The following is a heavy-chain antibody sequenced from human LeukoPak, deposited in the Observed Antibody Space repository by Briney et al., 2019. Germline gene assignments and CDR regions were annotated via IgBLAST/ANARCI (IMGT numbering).Heavy chain of an antibody. V-gene: IGHV1-2*02. D-gene: IGHD6-6*01. Sequence: ASVKVSCKASGYTFTGYYMHWVRQAPGQGLEWMGWINPNSGGTNYAQKFQGRVAMTRDTSISTAYLELNRLRSDDTAVYYCAREGRYSSSSSGPYFDYWGQGTLVTVSS. J-gene: IGHJ4*02. CDR1: GYTFTGYY. CDR2: INPNSGGT. CDR3: AREGRYSSSSSGPYFDY.